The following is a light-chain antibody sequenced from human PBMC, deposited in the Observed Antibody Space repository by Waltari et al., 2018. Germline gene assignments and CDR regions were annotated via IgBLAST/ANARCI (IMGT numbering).Light chain of an antibody. CDR2: WAS. J-gene: IGKJ1*01. CDR3: QQYFSTPLT. CDR1: QSLLYSSNNKNY. Sequence: DIVMTQSPDSLAVSLGERVTIHCKSSQSLLYSSNNKNYLAWYQQKPGQAPKLLLYWASTREFGVPNRFSGSGSGTDFTLTINGLQAEDVAIYYCQQYFSTPLTFGQGTKVEI. V-gene: IGKV4-1*01.